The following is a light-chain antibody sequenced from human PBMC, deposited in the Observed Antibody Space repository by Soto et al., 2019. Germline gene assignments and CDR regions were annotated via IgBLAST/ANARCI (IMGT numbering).Light chain of an antibody. J-gene: IGLJ1*01. CDR3: SSYTSSSTLGV. V-gene: IGLV2-14*01. CDR1: SSDVGGYNY. Sequence: ALTQPASVSGSPGQSISISCTGNSSDVGGYNYVSWYQQHPGKAPKLMIYEVNNRPSGVSNRFSGSKSGNTASLTISGLQAEDEADYYCSSYTSSSTLGVFGTGTKVTVL. CDR2: EVN.